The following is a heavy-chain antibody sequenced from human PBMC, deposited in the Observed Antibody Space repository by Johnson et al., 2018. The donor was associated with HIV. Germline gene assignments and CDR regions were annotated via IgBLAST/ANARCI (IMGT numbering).Heavy chain of an antibody. D-gene: IGHD3-10*01. CDR2: IKQDGSEK. V-gene: IGHV3-7*01. CDR3: ARGNLYYSTDAFDI. Sequence: VQLVESGGGLVQPGGSLRLSCAASGFTFSSYWMTWVRQAPGQGLEWVANIKQDGSEKNYLDSVKGRFTISRDNAKNALFLHMNSLRVEDTAVYYCARGNLYYSTDAFDIWGQGTMVTVSS. CDR1: GFTFSSYW. J-gene: IGHJ3*02.